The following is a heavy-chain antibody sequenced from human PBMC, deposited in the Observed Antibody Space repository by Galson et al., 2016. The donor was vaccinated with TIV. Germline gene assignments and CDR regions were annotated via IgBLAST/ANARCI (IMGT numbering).Heavy chain of an antibody. Sequence: VSGFTFSNAWMNWVRQAPGKGLEWVGRIKSETDGGTTDYAAPVKGRFTISRDDSKNTLFVQMYSLKTDDTAVYYCTTGGLYVAPNSWGQGALVTVSS. CDR2: IKSETDGGTT. D-gene: IGHD2/OR15-2a*01. CDR1: GFTFSNAW. CDR3: TTGGLYVAPNS. V-gene: IGHV3-15*01. J-gene: IGHJ4*02.